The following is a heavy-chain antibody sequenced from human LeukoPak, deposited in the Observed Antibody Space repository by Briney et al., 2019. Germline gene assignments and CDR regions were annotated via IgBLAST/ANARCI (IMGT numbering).Heavy chain of an antibody. CDR3: AIVTSILSDDFDP. CDR2: FDPEDGET. V-gene: IGHV1-24*01. J-gene: IGHJ5*02. CDR1: GYTLTELS. D-gene: IGHD2-15*01. Sequence: ASVKVSCKVSGYTLTELSMHWVRQAPGKGLEWMGGFDPEDGETIDAQKFQGRVTMTEDTSTDTAYMELSSLRSEDTAVYYCAIVTSILSDDFDPWGQGTLVTVSS.